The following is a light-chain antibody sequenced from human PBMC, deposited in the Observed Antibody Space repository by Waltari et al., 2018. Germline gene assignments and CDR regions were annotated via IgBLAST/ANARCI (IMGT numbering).Light chain of an antibody. CDR3: FSYTTSSTWV. Sequence: QSALTQPDSVSGSPGQSITISCPGSTRDLVYYHYVSWYQQQPDKAPRLMIYEVSNRPSGVSNRFSGSKSGNTASLTISGLQAEDEADYYCFSYTTSSTWVFGGGTKLTVL. V-gene: IGLV2-14*01. CDR1: TRDLVYYHY. J-gene: IGLJ3*02. CDR2: EVS.